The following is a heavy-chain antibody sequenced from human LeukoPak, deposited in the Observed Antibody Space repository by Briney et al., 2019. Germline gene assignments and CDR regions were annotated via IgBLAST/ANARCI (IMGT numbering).Heavy chain of an antibody. V-gene: IGHV1-2*02. J-gene: IGHJ6*02. D-gene: IGHD2-2*02. Sequence: ASVKVSCKASGYTFTGYYMHWVRQAPGQGLEWMGWINPNSGGTNYAQKFQGRVTMTRDTSISTAYMELSRLRSDDTAVYYCARDPCSSTSCYNYGMDVWGQGTTVTVSS. CDR1: GYTFTGYY. CDR2: INPNSGGT. CDR3: ARDPCSSTSCYNYGMDV.